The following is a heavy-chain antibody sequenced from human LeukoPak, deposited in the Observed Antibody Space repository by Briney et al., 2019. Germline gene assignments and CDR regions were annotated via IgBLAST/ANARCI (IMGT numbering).Heavy chain of an antibody. CDR1: GFTFSSYG. J-gene: IGHJ4*01. V-gene: IGHV3-30*18. Sequence: PGGSLRLSCVASGFTFSSYGMHWVRQAPGKGLEWVAVISSDGKTEIYADSVRGRFTISRDNSKGTHYLQMNSLRSEDTAVYYCAKAQPTLISRSFDCWGEGPLASVSS. CDR2: ISSDGKTE. D-gene: IGHD3-10*01. CDR3: AKAQPTLISRSFDC.